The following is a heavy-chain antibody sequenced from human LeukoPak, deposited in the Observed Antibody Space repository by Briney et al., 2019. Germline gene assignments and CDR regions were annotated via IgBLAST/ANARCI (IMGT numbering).Heavy chain of an antibody. CDR1: GGTFISYA. V-gene: IGHV1-69*13. D-gene: IGHD3-22*01. Sequence: GASVKVSCKASGGTFISYAISWVRQAPGQGLEWMGGIIPIFGTANYAQKFQGRVTITADESTSTAYMELSSLRSEDTAVYYCARDRTNYYDSSGNPCNWFDPWGQGTLVTVSS. J-gene: IGHJ5*02. CDR3: ARDRTNYYDSSGNPCNWFDP. CDR2: IIPIFGTA.